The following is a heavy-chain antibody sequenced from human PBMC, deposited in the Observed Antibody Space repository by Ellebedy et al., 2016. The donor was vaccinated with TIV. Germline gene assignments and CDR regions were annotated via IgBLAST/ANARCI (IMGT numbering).Heavy chain of an antibody. J-gene: IGHJ6*02. CDR2: ISGSGGST. CDR3: AKDLGGGFGMDV. Sequence: GESLKISXAASGFTFSSYAMSWVRQAPGKGLEWVPAISGSGGSTYYADSVKGRFTISRDNSKNTLYLQMNSLRAEDTAVYYCAKDLGGGFGMDVWGQGTTVTVSS. V-gene: IGHV3-23*01. CDR1: GFTFSSYA. D-gene: IGHD3-16*01.